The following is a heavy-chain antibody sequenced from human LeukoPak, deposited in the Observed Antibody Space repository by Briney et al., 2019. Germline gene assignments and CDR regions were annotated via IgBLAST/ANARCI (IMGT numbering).Heavy chain of an antibody. D-gene: IGHD2-15*01. J-gene: IGHJ3*02. CDR2: IIPILGIA. CDR3: ARDTHYCSGGSCSYAFDI. V-gene: IGHV1-69*04. Sequence: SVKVSCKASGGTFSSYAISWVRQAPGQWLEWMGRIIPILGIANYAQKFQGRVTITADKPTSTAYMELSSLRSEDTAVYYCARDTHYCSGGSCSYAFDIWGQGTMVTVSS. CDR1: GGTFSSYA.